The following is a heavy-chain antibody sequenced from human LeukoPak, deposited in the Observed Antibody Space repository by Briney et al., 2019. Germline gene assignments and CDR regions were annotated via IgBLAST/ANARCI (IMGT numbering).Heavy chain of an antibody. CDR3: ARGGDGYNIYAFDI. CDR2: INHSGST. CDR1: GYPISSGYY. J-gene: IGHJ3*02. Sequence: PSETLSFTCTVSGYPISSGYYWGWIRQPPGKGLEWIGEINHSGSTNYNPSLKSRVTISVDTSKNQFSLKLSSVTAADTAVYYCARGGDGYNIYAFDIWGQGTMVTVSS. V-gene: IGHV4-38-2*02. D-gene: IGHD5-24*01.